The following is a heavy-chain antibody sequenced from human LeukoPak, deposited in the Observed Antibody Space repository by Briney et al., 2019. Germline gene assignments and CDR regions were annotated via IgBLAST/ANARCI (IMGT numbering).Heavy chain of an antibody. CDR3: TRTIWGVGATNYFDY. D-gene: IGHD1-26*01. CDR2: IRSKAYGGTT. V-gene: IGHV3-49*03. CDR1: GFTFGDYA. J-gene: IGHJ4*02. Sequence: PGGSLRLSCTASGFTFGDYAMSWFRQAPGKGLEWVGFIRSKAYGGTTEFAASVKGRFTISRDDSKSIAYLQVNSLKTEDTAVYYCTRTIWGVGATNYFDYWGQGTLATVSS.